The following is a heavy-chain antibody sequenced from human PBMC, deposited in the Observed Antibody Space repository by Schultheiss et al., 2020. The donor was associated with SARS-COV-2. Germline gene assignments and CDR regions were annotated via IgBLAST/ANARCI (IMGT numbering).Heavy chain of an antibody. CDR1: GDSISSGGYY. J-gene: IGHJ2*01. V-gene: IGHV4-31*03. CDR2: IYYSGST. CDR3: ARDTLNWGAGRYFDL. Sequence: SETLSLTCTVSGDSISSGGYYWSWIRQHPGKGLEWIGYIYYSGSTYNNPSLKSRVTISVDTSKNQFSLNLSSVTAADTAVYYCARDTLNWGAGRYFDLWGRGTLVTVSS. D-gene: IGHD7-27*01.